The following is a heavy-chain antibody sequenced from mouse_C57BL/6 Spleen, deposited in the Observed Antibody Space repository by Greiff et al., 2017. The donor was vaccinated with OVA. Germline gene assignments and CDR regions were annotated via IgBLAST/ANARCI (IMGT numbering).Heavy chain of an antibody. D-gene: IGHD2-3*01. V-gene: IGHV2-6*01. CDR2: IWGVGST. Sequence: VKLVESGPGLVAPSQSLSITCTVSGFSLTSYGVDWVRQSPGKGLEWLGVIWGVGSTNYNSALKSRLSISKDNSKSQVFLKMNSLQTDDTAMYYCASEIYDGYFAYWGQGALVTVSA. CDR1: GFSLTSYG. J-gene: IGHJ3*01. CDR3: ASEIYDGYFAY.